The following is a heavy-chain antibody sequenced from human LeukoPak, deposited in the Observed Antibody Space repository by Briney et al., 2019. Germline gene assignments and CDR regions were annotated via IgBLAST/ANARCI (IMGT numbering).Heavy chain of an antibody. D-gene: IGHD2-2*01. Sequence: PSETLSLTCTVSGGSVSSGNYYWSWIRQPPGKGLEWIGCIYSSGSTKYNPSLKSQVTISVDTSKKQLSLKLSSVTAADTAVYYCARVSCTSTSCPGWIDPWGQGTLVTVSS. CDR3: ARVSCTSTSCPGWIDP. CDR1: GGSVSSGNYY. V-gene: IGHV4-61*01. CDR2: IYSSGST. J-gene: IGHJ5*02.